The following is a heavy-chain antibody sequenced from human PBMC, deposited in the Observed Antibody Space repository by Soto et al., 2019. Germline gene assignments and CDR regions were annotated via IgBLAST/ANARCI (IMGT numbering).Heavy chain of an antibody. CDR1: GFSLTSSGVG. J-gene: IGHJ5*02. Sequence: QITLKESGPPLVKPTQTLTLTCTFSGFSLTSSGVGVGWIRQPPGKALEWLALIYWDDDKRYSTSLKNRLTITXXXXXXXXXLXXXXXXPXXTATYHCAPSPRRGNTSLVRWFDPWGQGTLVTVSS. CDR3: APSPRRGNTSLVRWFDP. CDR2: IYWDDDK. D-gene: IGHD2-2*01. V-gene: IGHV2-5*02.